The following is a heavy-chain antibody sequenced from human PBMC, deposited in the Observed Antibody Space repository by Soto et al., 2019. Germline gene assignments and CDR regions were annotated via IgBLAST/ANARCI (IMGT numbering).Heavy chain of an antibody. CDR1: GGSISSGGYS. CDR3: ARALSSYYDSSGYSPFGY. V-gene: IGHV4-30-2*01. D-gene: IGHD3-22*01. J-gene: IGHJ4*02. CDR2: IYHSGST. Sequence: SETVSLTCAASGGSISSGGYSWSWIRQPPGKGLEWIGYIYHSGSTYYNPSLKSRVTISVDRSKNQFSLKLSSVTAADTAVYYCARALSSYYDSSGYSPFGYWGQGTLVTVSS.